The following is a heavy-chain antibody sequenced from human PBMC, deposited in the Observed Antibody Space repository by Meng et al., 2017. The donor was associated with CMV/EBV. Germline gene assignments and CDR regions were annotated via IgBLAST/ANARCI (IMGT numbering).Heavy chain of an antibody. J-gene: IGHJ6*02. CDR1: GFTFSSYG. CDR2: IRYDGSNK. V-gene: IGHV3-30*02. D-gene: IGHD6-13*01. Sequence: GESLSLSCAASGFTFSSYGMHWVRQAPGKGLEWVAFIRYDGSNKYYADSVKGRFTISRDNSKNTLYLQMNSLRAEDTAVYYCAKASRWGDLFYGMDVWGQGTTVTVSS. CDR3: AKASRWGDLFYGMDV.